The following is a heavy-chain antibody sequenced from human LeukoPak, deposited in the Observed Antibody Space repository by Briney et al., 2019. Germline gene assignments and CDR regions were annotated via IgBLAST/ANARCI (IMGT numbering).Heavy chain of an antibody. CDR2: IIPILGIA. Sequence: AAVTVSCKASGGSFSSYAISWVRQAPGQGLEWMGRIIPILGIANYAQKFQGRVTITADKSTSTAYMDLSSLRSEDTAVFYCARDLPPYYFDYWGQGTLVTVSS. CDR1: GGSFSSYA. CDR3: ARDLPPYYFDY. J-gene: IGHJ4*02. V-gene: IGHV1-69*04.